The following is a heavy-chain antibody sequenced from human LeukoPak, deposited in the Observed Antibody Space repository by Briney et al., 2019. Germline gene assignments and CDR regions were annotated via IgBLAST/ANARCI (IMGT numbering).Heavy chain of an antibody. J-gene: IGHJ4*02. Sequence: GESLKISCKGSGYSFTSYWIGWVRQMPGKGLEWMGIIYPGDSDTRYSPSFQGQVTISADKSISTAYLQWSSLKASDTAVYYCARDRNYYDSSGYYYGFDYWGQGTLVTVSS. CDR2: IYPGDSDT. CDR3: ARDRNYYDSSGYYYGFDY. CDR1: GYSFTSYW. V-gene: IGHV5-51*01. D-gene: IGHD3-22*01.